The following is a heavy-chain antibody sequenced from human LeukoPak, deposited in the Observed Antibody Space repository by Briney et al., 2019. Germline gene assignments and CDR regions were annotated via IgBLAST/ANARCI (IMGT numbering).Heavy chain of an antibody. J-gene: IGHJ5*02. D-gene: IGHD3-10*01. CDR2: IYYSGST. CDR3: ARRVPPVPHWFDP. V-gene: IGHV4-39*01. CDR1: GGSISSSGYY. Sequence: SETLSLTCTVSGGSISSSGYYWGWIRQPPGKGLEWIGSIYYSGSTYYNPSLKSRVTISVDTSKNQFSLKLSSVTAADTAVYYCARRVPPVPHWFDPWGQGTLVTVSS.